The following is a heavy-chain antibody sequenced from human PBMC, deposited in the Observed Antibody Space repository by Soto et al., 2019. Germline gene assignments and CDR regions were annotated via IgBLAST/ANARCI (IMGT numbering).Heavy chain of an antibody. J-gene: IGHJ6*03. CDR1: GFTFSSYA. V-gene: IGHV3-23*01. Sequence: GGSLRLSCAASGFTFSSYAMSWVRQAPGKGLEWVSAISGSGGSTYYADSVKGRFTISRDNSKNTLYLQMNSLRAEDTAVYYCAKAPSNILTGYTRNYYYYYMDVWGKGTTVTVSS. CDR2: ISGSGGST. CDR3: AKAPSNILTGYTRNYYYYYMDV. D-gene: IGHD3-9*01.